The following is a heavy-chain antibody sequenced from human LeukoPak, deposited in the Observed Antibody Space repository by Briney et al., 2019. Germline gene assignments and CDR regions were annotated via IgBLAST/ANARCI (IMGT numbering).Heavy chain of an antibody. CDR1: GFTFSDYY. CDR3: ARDDQVMDWNYFFDY. Sequence: GGSLRPSCAASGFTFSDYYMSWIRQAPGKGLEWVSYISSSGSTIYYADSVKGRFTISRDNAKNSLYLQMNSLRAEDTAVYYCARDDQVMDWNYFFDYWGQGTLVTVSS. J-gene: IGHJ4*02. V-gene: IGHV3-11*01. CDR2: ISSSGSTI. D-gene: IGHD1-7*01.